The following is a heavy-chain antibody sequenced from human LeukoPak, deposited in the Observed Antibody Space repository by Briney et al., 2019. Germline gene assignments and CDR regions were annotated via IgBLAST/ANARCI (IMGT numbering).Heavy chain of an antibody. CDR2: IYYSGST. CDR3: ARSRARNAFDI. Sequence: SETLSLTCTVSGGSISSYYWSWIRQPPGKGLEWIGYIYYSGSTNYNPSLKSRVTISVDTSKNQFSLKLSSVTAADTAVYYCARSRARNAFDIWGQGTMVTVSS. J-gene: IGHJ3*02. CDR1: GGSISSYY. V-gene: IGHV4-59*01. D-gene: IGHD6-6*01.